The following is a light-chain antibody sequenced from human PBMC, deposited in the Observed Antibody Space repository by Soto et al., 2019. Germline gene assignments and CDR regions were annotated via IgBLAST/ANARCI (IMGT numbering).Light chain of an antibody. J-gene: IGKJ1*01. CDR2: VAS. Sequence: EIVLTQSPGTLSLSPGERATLSCRASQSASSSYLAWYQQKPGQAPRLLIYVASSRATGIPDRFSGSGSGTDFTLTISRLEPEDFAVYYCQQYSSSPGTFGQGTKVEIK. CDR3: QQYSSSPGT. CDR1: QSASSSY. V-gene: IGKV3-20*01.